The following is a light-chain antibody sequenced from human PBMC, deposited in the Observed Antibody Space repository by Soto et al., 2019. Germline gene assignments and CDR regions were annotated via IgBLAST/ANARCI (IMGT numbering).Light chain of an antibody. CDR2: DAS. Sequence: DIQMTQSPSTVSASIGDRVTITCRASQSISSLLAWYQQKPGKAPKLLIYDASSLESGVPSRFSGSGSGTEFTLTISSLQPDDFATYYCQQYNSYSGTFGQGTKVDI. V-gene: IGKV1-5*01. J-gene: IGKJ1*01. CDR3: QQYNSYSGT. CDR1: QSISSL.